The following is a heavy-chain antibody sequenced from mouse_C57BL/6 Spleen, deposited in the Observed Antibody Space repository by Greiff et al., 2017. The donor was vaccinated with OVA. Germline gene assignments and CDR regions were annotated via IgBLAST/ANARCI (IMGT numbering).Heavy chain of an antibody. CDR1: GYAFSSYW. D-gene: IGHD2-5*01. J-gene: IGHJ4*01. V-gene: IGHV1-80*01. Sequence: VKLVESGAELVKPGASVKISCKASGYAFSSYWMNWVKQRPGKGLEWIGQIYPGDGDTNYNGKFKGKATLTADKSSSTAYMQLSSLTSEDSAVYFCATYYSNPGDYWGQGTSVTVSS. CDR3: ATYYSNPGDY. CDR2: IYPGDGDT.